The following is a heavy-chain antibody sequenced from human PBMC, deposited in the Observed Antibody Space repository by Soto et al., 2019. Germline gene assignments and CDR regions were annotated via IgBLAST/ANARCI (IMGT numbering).Heavy chain of an antibody. V-gene: IGHV4-30-4*01. J-gene: IGHJ6*02. D-gene: IGHD3-9*01. CDR3: ARDHYVYDILTGYGYYYGMDV. CDR1: GGSISSGYYY. Sequence: SETLSLTCTVSGGSISSGYYYWSWIRQPPGKGLEWIGYIYYSGSTYYNPSLKSRVTISVDTSKNQFSLKLSSVTAADTAVYYCARDHYVYDILTGYGYYYGMDVWGQGTTVTAP. CDR2: IYYSGST.